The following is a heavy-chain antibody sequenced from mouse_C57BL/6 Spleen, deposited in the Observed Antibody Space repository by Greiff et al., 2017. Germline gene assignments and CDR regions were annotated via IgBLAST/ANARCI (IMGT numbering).Heavy chain of an antibody. CDR3: ARSERDYDDGFAY. J-gene: IGHJ3*01. CDR2: IYPGSGST. V-gene: IGHV1-55*01. D-gene: IGHD2-4*01. CDR1: GYTFTSYW. Sequence: QVQLQQPGAELVKPGASVKMSCKASGYTFTSYWITWVKQRPGQGLEWIGDIYPGSGSTNYNEKFKSKATLTVDTSSSTAYMQLSTLTSEDSAVYYCARSERDYDDGFAYWGQGTLVTVSA.